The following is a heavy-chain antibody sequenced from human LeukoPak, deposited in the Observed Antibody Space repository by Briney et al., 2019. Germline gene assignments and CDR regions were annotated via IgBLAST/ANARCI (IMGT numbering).Heavy chain of an antibody. V-gene: IGHV3-23*01. CDR2: ITTSDGNT. CDR1: GFTFSSYT. D-gene: IGHD7-27*01. Sequence: GSLRLSCAASGFTFSSYTMSWVRQAPGKGLEWVSTITTSDGNTYYADSVKGRFTVSRDNSKNTLFLQMNSLRAEDTAVYYCAKDGGLWVSAHWGDSWGRGSLVTVSS. CDR3: AKDGGLWVSAHWGDS. J-gene: IGHJ4*02.